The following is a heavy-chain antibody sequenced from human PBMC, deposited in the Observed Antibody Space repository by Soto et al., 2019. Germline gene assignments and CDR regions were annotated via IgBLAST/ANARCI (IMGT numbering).Heavy chain of an antibody. CDR2: ISYDGSNK. V-gene: IGHV3-30*18. CDR3: AKGGSYSIVYYFDY. Sequence: QVQLVESGGGVVQPGRSLRLSCAASGFTFSSYGMHRVRQAPGKGLEWVAVISYDGSNKYYADSVKGRFTISRDNSKNTLYLQMNSLRAEDTAVYYCAKGGSYSIVYYFDYWGQGTLVTVSS. J-gene: IGHJ4*02. D-gene: IGHD1-26*01. CDR1: GFTFSSYG.